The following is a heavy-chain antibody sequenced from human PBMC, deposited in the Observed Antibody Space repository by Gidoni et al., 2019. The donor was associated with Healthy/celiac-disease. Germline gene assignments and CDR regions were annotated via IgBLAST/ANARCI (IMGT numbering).Heavy chain of an antibody. J-gene: IGHJ4*01. CDR1: GGTFRSYA. CDR3: ARDRGPYAVDVQGYFDY. D-gene: IGHD2-2*01. CDR2: IIPIFGTA. Sequence: VKVSCKASGGTFRSYAISWVRQAPGQGLEWMGGIIPIFGTANYAQKFQGRVTITADESTSTAYMELSSLRSEDTAVYYCARDRGPYAVDVQGYFDYWGHGTLVTVSS. V-gene: IGHV1-69*01.